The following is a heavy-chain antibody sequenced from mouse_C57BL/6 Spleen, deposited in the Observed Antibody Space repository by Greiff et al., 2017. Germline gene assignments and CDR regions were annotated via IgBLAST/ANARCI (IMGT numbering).Heavy chain of an antibody. V-gene: IGHV1-15*01. D-gene: IGHD1-1*01. Sequence: VQLQQSGAELVRPGASVTLSCKASGYTFTDYEMHWVKQTPVHGLEWIGAIDPETGGTAYNQKFKGKAILTADKSSSTAYMELRSLTSEDSAVYYCTRRAPNYYGSREDFDHWGQGTTLTVSS. CDR1: GYTFTDYE. J-gene: IGHJ2*01. CDR3: TRRAPNYYGSREDFDH. CDR2: IDPETGGT.